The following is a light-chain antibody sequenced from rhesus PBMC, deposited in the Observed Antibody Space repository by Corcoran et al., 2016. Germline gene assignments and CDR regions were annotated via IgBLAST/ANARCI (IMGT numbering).Light chain of an antibody. CDR2: KAS. CDR1: QRISSW. CDR3: LQYSSSPFT. J-gene: IGKJ3*01. Sequence: DIQMTQSPSSLSASVGDTVTITCRASQRISSWLDWYQQKPGKAPKLLIYKASSLQSGVPSRFSGSGSGTDFTLTISSLPPEDFATYYCLQYSSSPFTFGPGPKLDIK. V-gene: IGKV1-22*01.